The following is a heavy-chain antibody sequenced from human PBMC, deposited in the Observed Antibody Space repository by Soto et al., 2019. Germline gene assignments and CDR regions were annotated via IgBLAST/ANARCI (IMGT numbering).Heavy chain of an antibody. CDR1: GVTFSSYT. CDR3: AKRQTAVAGNFDY. D-gene: IGHD6-19*01. CDR2: IIPILGIA. J-gene: IGHJ4*02. V-gene: IGHV1-69*02. Sequence: ASVKVSCKASGVTFSSYTISWVRQAPGQGREWMGRIIPILGIANYAQKFQGGVTITADKSTSTAYMELSSLRSEDTAVYYCAKRQTAVAGNFDYWGPRTLVTVSS.